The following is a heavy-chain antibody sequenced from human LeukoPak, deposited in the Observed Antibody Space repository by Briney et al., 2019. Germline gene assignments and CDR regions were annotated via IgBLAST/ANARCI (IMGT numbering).Heavy chain of an antibody. V-gene: IGHV3-20*04. D-gene: IGHD3-22*01. CDR1: GFTFDDYG. J-gene: IGHJ4*02. Sequence: GGSLRLSCAASGFTFDDYGMSWVRQAPGKGLEWVSGINWNGGSTGYADSVKGRFTISRDNAKNSLYLQMNSLRAEDTALYYCARDASYYYDSSGYQSFDYWGQGTLVTVSS. CDR2: INWNGGST. CDR3: ARDASYYYDSSGYQSFDY.